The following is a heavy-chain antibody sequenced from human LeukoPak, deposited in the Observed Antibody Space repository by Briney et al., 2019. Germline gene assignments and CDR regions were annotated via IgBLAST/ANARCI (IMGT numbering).Heavy chain of an antibody. CDR2: IYSGGST. D-gene: IGHD6-13*01. CDR1: GFTVSSNY. V-gene: IGHV3-53*01. CDR3: ARDSSGSSTNYYFDY. Sequence: GGSLRLSCAASGFTVSSNYMSWVRQAPGKGLEWVSVIYSGGSTYYADSVKGRFTISRDNSKNTLYLQMNSLRAEDTAVYYCARDSSGSSTNYYFDYWGQGTLVTVSS. J-gene: IGHJ4*02.